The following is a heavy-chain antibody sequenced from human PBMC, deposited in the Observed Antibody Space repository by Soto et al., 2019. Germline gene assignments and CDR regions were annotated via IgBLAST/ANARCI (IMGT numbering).Heavy chain of an antibody. V-gene: IGHV5-51*01. CDR1: GYSFTSYW. CDR2: IYPGDSDT. J-gene: IGHJ3*02. Sequence: PGESLKISCSGSGYSFTSYWIGWVRQMPWKGLEWMGIIYPGDSDTRYSPSFQGQVTISADKSISTAYLQWSSLKASDTAMYYCARSLPYSSGWYAFDIWGQGTMVTVSS. D-gene: IGHD6-19*01. CDR3: ARSLPYSSGWYAFDI.